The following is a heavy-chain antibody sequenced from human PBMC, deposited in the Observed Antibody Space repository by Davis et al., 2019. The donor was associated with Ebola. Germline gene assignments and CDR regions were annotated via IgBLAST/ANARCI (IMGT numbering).Heavy chain of an antibody. V-gene: IGHV3-48*04. CDR2: ISSSGSTI. J-gene: IGHJ4*02. Sequence: GESLKISCAASGFTFSSYWMSWVRQAPGKGLEWVSYISSSGSTIYYADSVKGRFTISRDNAKNSLYLQMNSLRAEDTAVYYCAKDLDNDYWGQGTLVTVSS. D-gene: IGHD3-9*01. CDR3: AKDLDNDY. CDR1: GFTFSSYW.